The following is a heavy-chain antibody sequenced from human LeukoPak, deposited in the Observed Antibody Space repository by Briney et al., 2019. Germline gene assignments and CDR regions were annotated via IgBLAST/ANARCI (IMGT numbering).Heavy chain of an antibody. V-gene: IGHV4-59*08. CDR2: IYYSGST. Sequence: GSLRLSCAASGFTFSSYAMSWVRQAPGKGLEWIGYIYYSGSTNYNPSLKSRVTISVDTSKNQFSLKLSSVTAADTAVYYCARRHYCSSTSCPGWYFDLWGRGTLVTVSS. J-gene: IGHJ2*01. D-gene: IGHD2-2*01. CDR3: ARRHYCSSTSCPGWYFDL. CDR1: GFTFSSYA.